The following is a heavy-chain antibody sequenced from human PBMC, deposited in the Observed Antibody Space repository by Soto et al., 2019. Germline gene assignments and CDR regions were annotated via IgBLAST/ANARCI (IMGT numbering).Heavy chain of an antibody. Sequence: EVQLLESGGGLVQPGGSLRLSCAASGFTFSSYALSWVRQAPGKGLEWVSALSGTGDSADYANSVKGRFTISRDDSKTTRYLVMSSMRVEDTAIYYCARDNGNYGSGSFAHWGQGTLVTVSS. CDR3: ARDNGNYGSGSFAH. D-gene: IGHD3-10*01. J-gene: IGHJ4*02. CDR1: GFTFSSYA. V-gene: IGHV3-23*01. CDR2: LSGTGDSA.